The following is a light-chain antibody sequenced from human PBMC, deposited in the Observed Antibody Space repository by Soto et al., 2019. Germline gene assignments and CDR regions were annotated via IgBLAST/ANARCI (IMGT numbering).Light chain of an antibody. CDR1: QSVSSK. J-gene: IGKJ1*01. Sequence: EIVMTQSPATLSVSPGEGATLSCRASQSVSSKLAWYQQKPGQAPRLLIYGASTRATGIPARFSGSGSGTEFTLIISSLQSEDSAVYYCQQYVRSRTFGQGTKVDIK. CDR2: GAS. V-gene: IGKV3-15*01. CDR3: QQYVRSRT.